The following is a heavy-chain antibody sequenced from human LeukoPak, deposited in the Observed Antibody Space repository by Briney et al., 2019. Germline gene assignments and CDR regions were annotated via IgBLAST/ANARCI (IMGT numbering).Heavy chain of an antibody. D-gene: IGHD1-14*01. CDR2: ISWTSGSI. Sequence: GGSLRLSCAASGFTFYHYAMHWVRQAPGKGLEWVSGISWTSGSIDYADSVRGRFTISRDNAKNSLYLQMNSLRPEDTALYYCAKDGRNNFDYWGQGTLVTVSS. J-gene: IGHJ4*02. V-gene: IGHV3-9*01. CDR1: GFTFYHYA. CDR3: AKDGRNNFDY.